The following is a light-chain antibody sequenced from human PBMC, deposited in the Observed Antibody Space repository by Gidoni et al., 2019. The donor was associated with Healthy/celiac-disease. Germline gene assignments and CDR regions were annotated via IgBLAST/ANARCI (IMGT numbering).Light chain of an antibody. V-gene: IGKV3-11*01. CDR1: QSVSSY. Sequence: DIVLTQSPATLSLSPGERATLSCRASQSVSSYLAWYQQKPGQAPRLLIYDASNRATGIPARFSGSGSGTDFTLTISSLEPEDFAVYYCQQSSNWTPTFXPXTKVDIK. CDR2: DAS. J-gene: IGKJ3*01. CDR3: QQSSNWTPT.